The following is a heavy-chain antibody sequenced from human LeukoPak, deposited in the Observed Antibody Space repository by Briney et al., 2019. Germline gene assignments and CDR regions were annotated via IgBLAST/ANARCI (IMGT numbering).Heavy chain of an antibody. CDR1: GFTFSSYA. CDR3: AREGEPPSGSYYPY. Sequence: GGSLRLSCAASGFTFSSYAMHWVRQAPGKGLEWVAAISYDGSNKYYADSVKGRFTISRDNSKNTLYLQMNSLRAEDTAVYYCAREGEPPSGSYYPYWGQGTLVTVSS. J-gene: IGHJ4*02. V-gene: IGHV3-30-3*01. D-gene: IGHD1-26*01. CDR2: ISYDGSNK.